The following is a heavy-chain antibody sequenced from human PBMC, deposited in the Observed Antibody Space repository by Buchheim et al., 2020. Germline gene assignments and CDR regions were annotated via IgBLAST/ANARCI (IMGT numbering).Heavy chain of an antibody. CDR1: GFTFSSYA. D-gene: IGHD1-26*01. CDR2: ISGSGGST. Sequence: EVQLLESGGGLVQPGGSLRLSCAASGFTFSSYAMSWVRQAQGKGLEWVSAISGSGGSTYYADSVKGRFTISRDSSKNTLYLQMNSLRAEDTAVYYCAKDHWVGATILYYYGMDVWGQGTT. V-gene: IGHV3-23*01. J-gene: IGHJ6*02. CDR3: AKDHWVGATILYYYGMDV.